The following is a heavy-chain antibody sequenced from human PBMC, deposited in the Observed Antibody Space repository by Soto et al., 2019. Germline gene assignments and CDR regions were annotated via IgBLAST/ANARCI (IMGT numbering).Heavy chain of an antibody. CDR2: INPHGGST. J-gene: IGHJ5*02. D-gene: IGHD1-26*01. V-gene: IGHV1-46*01. Sequence: ASVKVSCKAPRDTFTSYYINWVRQAPGQGLEWMGVINPHGGSTAYAQKFKGRVTLTRDTSASTVYMEVSSLTYEDTAMYYCARSSGGNFGILIEGTHWFAPWGQGTLVTVSS. CDR1: RDTFTSYY. CDR3: ARSSGGNFGILIEGTHWFAP.